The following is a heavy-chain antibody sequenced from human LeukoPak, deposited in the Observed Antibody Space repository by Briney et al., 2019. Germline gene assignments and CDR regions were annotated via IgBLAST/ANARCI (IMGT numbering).Heavy chain of an antibody. J-gene: IGHJ4*02. CDR3: AKDPQKWESYFDY. V-gene: IGHV3-53*01. CDR2: IYSGGST. D-gene: IGHD1-26*01. Sequence: GGSLRLSCAASGFTVSSNYMSWVRQAPGKGLEWDSVIYSGGSTYYADSVKGRFTISRDNSKNTLYLQMNSLRAEDTAVYYCAKDPQKWESYFDYWGQGTLVTVSS. CDR1: GFTVSSNY.